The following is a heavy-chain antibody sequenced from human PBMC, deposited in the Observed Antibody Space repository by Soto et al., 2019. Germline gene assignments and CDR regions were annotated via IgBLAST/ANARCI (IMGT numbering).Heavy chain of an antibody. J-gene: IGHJ3*02. V-gene: IGHV3-23*01. CDR2: ISGSGGST. CDR1: GFTFSSYA. Sequence: GGSLRLSCAASGFTFSSYAMSWVRQAPGKGLEWGSAISGSGGSTYYADSVKGRFTISRDNSKNTLYLQMNSLRAEDTAVYYCAKDIPSSWPTADAFDIWGQGTMVTVSS. D-gene: IGHD6-13*01. CDR3: AKDIPSSWPTADAFDI.